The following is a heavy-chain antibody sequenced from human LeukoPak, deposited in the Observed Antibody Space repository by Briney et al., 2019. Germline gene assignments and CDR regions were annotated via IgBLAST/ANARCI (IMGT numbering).Heavy chain of an antibody. V-gene: IGHV4-59*01. CDR3: ARENYFDY. CDR1: GGSISGYY. J-gene: IGHJ4*02. CDR2: IYYSGST. Sequence: SETLSLTCTVSGGSISGYYWSWLRQPPGKRLEWIGYIYYSGSTNYNPSLKSRVTISVDTSKNQFSLKLSSVTAADTAVYYCARENYFDYWGQGTLVTVSS.